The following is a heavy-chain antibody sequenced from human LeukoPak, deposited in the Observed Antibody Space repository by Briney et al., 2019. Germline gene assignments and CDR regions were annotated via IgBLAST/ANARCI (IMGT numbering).Heavy chain of an antibody. CDR1: GFTFSSYA. V-gene: IGHV3-23*01. Sequence: GGSLRLSCAASGFTFSSYAMSWVRQAPGKGLEWVSAISGSGGSTYYADSVKGRFTISRDNSKNTLYLRMNSLRAEDTAVYYCAKNYYGSGSYYNPFDPWGQGTLVTVSS. CDR2: ISGSGGST. CDR3: AKNYYGSGSYYNPFDP. J-gene: IGHJ5*02. D-gene: IGHD3-10*01.